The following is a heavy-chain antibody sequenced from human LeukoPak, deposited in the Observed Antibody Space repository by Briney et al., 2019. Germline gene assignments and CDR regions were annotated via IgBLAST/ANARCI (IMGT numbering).Heavy chain of an antibody. V-gene: IGHV4-4*07. J-gene: IGHJ4*02. D-gene: IGHD1-1*01. CDR1: GGSISSIY. CDR2: IYTSGST. CDR3: ARGAEAGTTIDY. Sequence: SETLSLTCTVSGGSISSIYWNWIRQPAGKGLEWIGRIYTSGSTNYNPSLKSRVTMSVDTSKNQFSLKLSSVTAADTAVYYCARGAEAGTTIDYWGQGTLVTVSS.